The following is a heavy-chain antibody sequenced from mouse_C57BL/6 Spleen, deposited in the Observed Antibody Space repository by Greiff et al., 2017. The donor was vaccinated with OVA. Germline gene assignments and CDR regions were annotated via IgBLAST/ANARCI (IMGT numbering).Heavy chain of an antibody. CDR2: IYPGDGDS. V-gene: IGHV1-80*01. CDR3: ARRGYGYDEGFAY. D-gene: IGHD2-2*01. Sequence: QVQLQQSGAELVKPGASVKISCKASGYAFSSYWMNWVKQRPGKGLEWIGQIYPGDGDSNYNGKFKGKATLTADKSSSTAYMQLSSLTSEDSAVYFCARRGYGYDEGFAYWGQGTLVTVSA. CDR1: GYAFSSYW. J-gene: IGHJ3*01.